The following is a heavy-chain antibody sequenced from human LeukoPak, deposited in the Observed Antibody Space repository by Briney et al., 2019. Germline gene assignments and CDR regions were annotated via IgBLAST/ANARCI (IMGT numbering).Heavy chain of an antibody. Sequence: ASVKVSCKASGYTFTVYYMHWVRQAPGQGLEWMGRINPNSGGTNFAQNFQGRVTMTRDMSISTVYMELSRLRSDDTAVYYCASGGSYSFSGVDYFDYWGQGTLVTVSS. CDR3: ASGGSYSFSGVDYFDY. D-gene: IGHD1-26*01. J-gene: IGHJ4*02. CDR2: INPNSGGT. CDR1: GYTFTVYY. V-gene: IGHV1-2*06.